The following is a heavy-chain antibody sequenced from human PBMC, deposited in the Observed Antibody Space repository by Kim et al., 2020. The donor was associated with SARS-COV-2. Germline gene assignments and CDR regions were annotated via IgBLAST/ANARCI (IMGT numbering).Heavy chain of an antibody. J-gene: IGHJ4*02. CDR2: ST. Sequence: STFFADSVKGRFTISRDNSRNKLFLQLNSLRAEDTALYYCARESSRRADYWGQGTLVTVSS. V-gene: IGHV3-23*01. CDR3: ARESSRRADY. D-gene: IGHD2-2*01.